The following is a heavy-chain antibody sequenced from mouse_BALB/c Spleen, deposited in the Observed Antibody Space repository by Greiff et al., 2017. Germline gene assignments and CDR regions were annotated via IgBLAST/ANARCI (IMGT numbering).Heavy chain of an antibody. CDR2: ISSGSSTI. D-gene: IGHD2-10*02. V-gene: IGHV5-17*02. Sequence: EVMLVESGGGLVQPGGSRKLSCAASGFTFSSFGMHWVRQAPEKGLEWVAYISSGSSTIYYADTVKGRFTISRDNPKNTLFLQMTSLRSEDTAMYYCARAYGYGNYAMDYWGQGTSVTVSS. J-gene: IGHJ4*01. CDR1: GFTFSSFG. CDR3: ARAYGYGNYAMDY.